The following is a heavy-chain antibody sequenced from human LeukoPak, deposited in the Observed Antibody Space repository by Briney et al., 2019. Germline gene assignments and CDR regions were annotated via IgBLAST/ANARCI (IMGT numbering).Heavy chain of an antibody. CDR2: LSPSGST. D-gene: IGHD4-23*01. Sequence: SGTLSLTCNVSGGSLTSSYWSWIRQPAGKGLEWIGRLSPSGSTNYNPSLKSRVTMSADTSKNQFSLKLTPVTAADTAVYYCARDPNSALWGQGTLVTVSS. CDR3: ARDPNSAL. V-gene: IGHV4-4*07. J-gene: IGHJ4*02. CDR1: GGSLTSSY.